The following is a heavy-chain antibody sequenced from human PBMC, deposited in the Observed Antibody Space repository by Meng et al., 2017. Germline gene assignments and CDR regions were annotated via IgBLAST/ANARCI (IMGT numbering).Heavy chain of an antibody. CDR2: IIPIFGTA. CDR3: ARGGIAAALPWFDP. CDR1: GGTFSSYA. V-gene: IGHV1-69*01. J-gene: IGHJ5*02. Sequence: QGQLGESGGGVKKPGSSVKLCCKASGGTFSSYAISWVRQAPGQGLEWMGGIIPIFGTANYAQKFQGRVTITTDESTSTAYMELSSLRSEDTAVYYCARGGIAAALPWFDPWGQGTLVTVSS. D-gene: IGHD6-13*01.